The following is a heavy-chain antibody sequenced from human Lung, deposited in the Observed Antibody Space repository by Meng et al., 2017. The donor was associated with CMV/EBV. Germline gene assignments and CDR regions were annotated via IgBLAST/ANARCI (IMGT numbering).Heavy chain of an antibody. CDR1: GFSFNHFA. D-gene: IGHD1-14*01. CDR2: VSYDGSQK. V-gene: IGHV3-30*14. CDR3: VRSYNNNWQTFDD. J-gene: IGHJ4*02. Sequence: GGSLRLXCAVSGFSFNHFAMHWVRQGPGKGLEWVAIVSYDGSQKYYADSVKGQFSIARDKYKNTVYLQMNSLRAEDTATFYCVRSYNNNWQTFDDWGQGTLVTVSS.